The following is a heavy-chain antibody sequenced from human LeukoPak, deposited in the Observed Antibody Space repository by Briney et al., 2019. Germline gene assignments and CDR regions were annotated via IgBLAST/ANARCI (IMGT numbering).Heavy chain of an antibody. D-gene: IGHD3-10*01. CDR1: GGSISSSSYY. CDR2: IYYSGST. Sequence: SETLSLTCTVSGGSISSSSYYWGWIRQPPGKGLEWIGSIYYSGSTYYNPSLKSRVTISVDTSKNQFSLKLSSVTAADTAVYYCARRDYYGSGSFDYWGQGTLVTVSS. V-gene: IGHV4-39*01. CDR3: ARRDYYGSGSFDY. J-gene: IGHJ4*02.